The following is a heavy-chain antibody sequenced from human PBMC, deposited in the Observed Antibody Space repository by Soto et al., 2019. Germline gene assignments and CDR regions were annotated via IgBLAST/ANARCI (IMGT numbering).Heavy chain of an antibody. CDR3: ARGASGDYFDY. Sequence: GGSLRLSCAASGFTFSSYAMHWVRQAPGKRLEWVAVISYDGSNKYYADSVKGRFTISRDNSKNTLYLQMNSLRAEDTAVYYCARGASGDYFDYWGQGTLVTVSS. J-gene: IGHJ4*02. CDR1: GFTFSSYA. CDR2: ISYDGSNK. V-gene: IGHV3-30-3*01. D-gene: IGHD3-10*01.